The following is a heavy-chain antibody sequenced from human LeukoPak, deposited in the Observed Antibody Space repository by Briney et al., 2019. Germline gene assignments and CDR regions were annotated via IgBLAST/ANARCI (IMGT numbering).Heavy chain of an antibody. CDR2: INPSGGST. D-gene: IGHD2-2*01. CDR1: GYTFTSYY. CDR3: ARGVPAAIRYFQH. V-gene: IGHV1-46*03. Sequence: ASVKVSFKASGYTFTSYYMHWVRQAPGQGLEWMGIINPSGGSTSYAQKFQGRVTMTRDTSTSTVYMELSSLKSEDTAVYYCARGVPAAIRYFQHWGQGTLVTVSS. J-gene: IGHJ1*01.